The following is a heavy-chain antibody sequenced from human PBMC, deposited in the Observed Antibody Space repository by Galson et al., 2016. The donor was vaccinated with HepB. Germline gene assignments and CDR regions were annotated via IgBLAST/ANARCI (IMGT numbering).Heavy chain of an antibody. J-gene: IGHJ1*01. Sequence: SLRLSCAASGFSFSSYAMSWARQAPGKGLEWVSTITGSGGTTYYADSVKGRLPISRDSSKNTLYLQMNSLRAEDTAIYYCAKVGTTVLAPGKYRLEYFQLWGQGTLVTVSS. V-gene: IGHV3-23*01. CDR1: GFSFSSYA. CDR2: ITGSGGTT. CDR3: AKVGTTVLAPGKYRLEYFQL. D-gene: IGHD4/OR15-4a*01.